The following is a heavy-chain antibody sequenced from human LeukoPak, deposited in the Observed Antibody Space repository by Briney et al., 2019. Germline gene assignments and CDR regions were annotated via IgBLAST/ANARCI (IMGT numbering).Heavy chain of an antibody. CDR3: ARGGGDSYGLYYYYYMDV. CDR1: GGSFSGYY. CDR2: IHHSGST. J-gene: IGHJ6*03. Sequence: KASETLSLTCAVYGGSFSGYYWSWIRQPPGKGLGWIGEIHHSGSTNYNPSLKSRVTISVDTSKNQFSLKLSSVTAADTAVYYCARGGGDSYGLYYYYYMDVWGKGTTVTVSS. D-gene: IGHD5-18*01. V-gene: IGHV4-34*01.